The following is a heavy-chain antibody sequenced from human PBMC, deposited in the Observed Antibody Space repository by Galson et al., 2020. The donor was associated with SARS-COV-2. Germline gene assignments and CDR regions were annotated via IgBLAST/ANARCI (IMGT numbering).Heavy chain of an antibody. J-gene: IGHJ3*01. CDR2: IYYTGST. Sequence: SETLSLTCTVSGGSINNGGYYWSWIRQRPGKGLEWIGYIYYTGSTYYNPSLKSRVTISVDTFKTQFSLRLSSVTAADTAVYYCARDRPYGLAPDAFDVWGQGTMVIVSS. CDR1: GGSINNGGYY. CDR3: ARDRPYGLAPDAFDV. D-gene: IGHD3-10*01. V-gene: IGHV4-31*03.